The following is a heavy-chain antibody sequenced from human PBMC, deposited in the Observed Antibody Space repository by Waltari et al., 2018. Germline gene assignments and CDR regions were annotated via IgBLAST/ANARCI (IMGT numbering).Heavy chain of an antibody. V-gene: IGHV4-4*02. CDR1: GGSISSSNW. CDR2: IYHSGST. Sequence: QVQLQESGPGLVKPSGTLSLTCAVSGGSISSSNWLSWVPQPPGKGLEWIGEIYHSGSTNYNPSLKSRVTISVDKSKNQFSLKLSSVTAADTAVYYCARDLARYCSGGSCYWDYWGQGTLVTVSS. J-gene: IGHJ4*02. CDR3: ARDLARYCSGGSCYWDY. D-gene: IGHD2-15*01.